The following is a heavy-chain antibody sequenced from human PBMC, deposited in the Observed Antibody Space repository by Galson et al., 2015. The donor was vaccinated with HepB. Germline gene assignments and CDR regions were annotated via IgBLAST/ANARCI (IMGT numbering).Heavy chain of an antibody. Sequence: SLRLSCAASGFTFSSYSMNWVRQAPGKGLEWVPSISSSSSYIYYADSVKGRFTISRDNAKNSLYLQMNSLRAEDTAVYYCARDLVLSTYYYDSSGYYYSDYWGQGTLVTVSS. J-gene: IGHJ4*02. CDR2: ISSSSSYI. CDR3: ARDLVLSTYYYDSSGYYYSDY. V-gene: IGHV3-21*01. D-gene: IGHD3-22*01. CDR1: GFTFSSYS.